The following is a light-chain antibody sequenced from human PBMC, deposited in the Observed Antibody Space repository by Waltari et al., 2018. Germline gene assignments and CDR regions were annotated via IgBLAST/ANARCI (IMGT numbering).Light chain of an antibody. CDR3: QQYNNWPWT. CDR1: QSGSIN. V-gene: IGKV3-15*01. CDR2: GAS. Sequence: EIVMTQSPATLSVSPGERATLSCRASQSGSINLAWYQQKPGQTPRLLIYGASSRATGIPARLSGSGSGTEFTLTISNMQSEDFAVYYCQQYNNWPWTFGQGTKVEIK. J-gene: IGKJ1*01.